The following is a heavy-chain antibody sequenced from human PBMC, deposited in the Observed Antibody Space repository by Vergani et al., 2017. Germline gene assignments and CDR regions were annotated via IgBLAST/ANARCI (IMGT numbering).Heavy chain of an antibody. D-gene: IGHD4-17*01. CDR3: ATPQSVTTGGMEV. V-gene: IGHV1-69-2*01. Sequence: EVQLVQSGAEVKKPGATMKISCKVSGYTFTDHYMHWVKQAPGKGLEWMGLVDPEDGETIYAEKFKGRVTIAVDTSTDTAHLVLSSLRSEDTAVYYCATPQSVTTGGMEVWGKGTTVIVSS. CDR2: VDPEDGET. J-gene: IGHJ6*04. CDR1: GYTFTDHY.